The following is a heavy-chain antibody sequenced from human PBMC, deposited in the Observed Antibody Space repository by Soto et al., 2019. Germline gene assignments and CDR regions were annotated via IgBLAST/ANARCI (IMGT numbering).Heavy chain of an antibody. D-gene: IGHD3-10*01. CDR1: GFIFSSYG. V-gene: IGHV3-33*01. CDR3: ARASGFGELGWFDP. Sequence: QVQLVESGGGVVQPGRSLRLSCAASGFIFSSYGMHWVRQTPDKGLEWVAVIWYDGSVKYYADPVKGRFTISRDNSKNTLYLQMSSRRVEDTAVYYCARASGFGELGWFDPWGQGTLVTVSS. J-gene: IGHJ5*02. CDR2: IWYDGSVK.